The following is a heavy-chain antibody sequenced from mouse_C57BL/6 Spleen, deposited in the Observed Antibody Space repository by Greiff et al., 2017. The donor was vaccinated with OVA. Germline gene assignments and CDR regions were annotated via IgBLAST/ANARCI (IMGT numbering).Heavy chain of an antibody. V-gene: IGHV3-6*01. CDR3: ARTPDGSSYFDY. D-gene: IGHD1-1*01. Sequence: EVKLMESGPGLVKPSQSLSLTCSVTGYSITSGYYWNWIRQFPGNKLEWMGYISYDGSNNYNPSLKNRISITRDTSKNQFFLKLNSVTTEDTATYYCARTPDGSSYFDYWGQGTTLTVSS. J-gene: IGHJ2*01. CDR1: GYSITSGYY. CDR2: ISYDGSN.